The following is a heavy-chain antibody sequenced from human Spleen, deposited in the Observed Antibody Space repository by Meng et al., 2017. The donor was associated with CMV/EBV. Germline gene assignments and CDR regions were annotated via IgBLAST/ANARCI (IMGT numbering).Heavy chain of an antibody. J-gene: IGHJ4*02. CDR2: VYADGGT. CDR3: ARGLYTLDH. CDR1: GFTVSSNY. D-gene: IGHD3-16*01. Sequence: GESLKISCAASGFTVSSNYMSWVRQAPGKGLEWVSVVYADGGTYYTNSVKGRFTISRDNNNNTLFLQMNSLRVGDAAVYYCARGLYTLDHWGQGTLVTVSS. V-gene: IGHV3-53*05.